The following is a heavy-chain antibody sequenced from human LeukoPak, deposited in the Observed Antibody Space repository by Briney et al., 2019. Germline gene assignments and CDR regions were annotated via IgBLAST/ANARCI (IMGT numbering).Heavy chain of an antibody. Sequence: PLETLSLTCAVYGGSFSGYYWSWIRQPPGKGLEWIGEINHSGSTNYNPSLKSRVTISVDTSKNQFSLKLSSVTAADTAVYYCARHIYGIAAACMYYMDVWGKGTTVTISS. V-gene: IGHV4-34*01. CDR1: GGSFSGYY. CDR3: ARHIYGIAAACMYYMDV. CDR2: INHSGST. J-gene: IGHJ6*03. D-gene: IGHD6-13*01.